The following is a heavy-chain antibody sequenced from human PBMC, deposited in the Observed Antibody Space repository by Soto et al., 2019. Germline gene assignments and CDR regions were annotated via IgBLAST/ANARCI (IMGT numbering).Heavy chain of an antibody. CDR3: ARVGSSWSFDY. Sequence: GGSMRLSCAASGVPFSSYGMHWVRQAPGKGLEWVAIIWYDGSNKYYADSVKGRFTISRDSSKNTLYLQMNSLRAEDTAVYYCARVGSSWSFDYWGQGTLVTVSS. D-gene: IGHD6-13*01. CDR2: IWYDGSNK. J-gene: IGHJ4*02. V-gene: IGHV3-33*01. CDR1: GVPFSSYG.